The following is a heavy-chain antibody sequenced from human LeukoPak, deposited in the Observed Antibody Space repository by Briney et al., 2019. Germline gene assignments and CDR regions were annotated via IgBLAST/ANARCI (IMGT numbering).Heavy chain of an antibody. Sequence: PSETLSLTCAVYGGSFSGYYWSWIRRPPGKGLEWIGEINHSGSTNYNPSLKSRVTISVDTSKNQFSLKLSPVTAADTAVYYCARGRDGAYSSSWYGRVFFDYWGQGTLVTVSS. CDR3: ARGRDGAYSSSWYGRVFFDY. CDR1: GGSFSGYY. D-gene: IGHD6-13*01. J-gene: IGHJ4*02. CDR2: INHSGST. V-gene: IGHV4-34*01.